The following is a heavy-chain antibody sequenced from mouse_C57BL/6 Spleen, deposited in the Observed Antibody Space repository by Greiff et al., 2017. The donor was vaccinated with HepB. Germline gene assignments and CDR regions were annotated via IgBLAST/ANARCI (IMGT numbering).Heavy chain of an antibody. CDR3: ARSQTAQATNFDY. J-gene: IGHJ2*01. CDR2: IYPGDGDT. V-gene: IGHV1-82*01. CDR1: GYAFSSSW. D-gene: IGHD3-2*02. Sequence: QVQLQQSGPELVKPGASVKISCKASGYAFSSSWMNWVKQRPGKGLEWIGRIYPGDGDTNYNGKFKGKATLTADKSSSTAYMQLSSLTSEDSAVYFCARSQTAQATNFDYWGQGTTLTVSS.